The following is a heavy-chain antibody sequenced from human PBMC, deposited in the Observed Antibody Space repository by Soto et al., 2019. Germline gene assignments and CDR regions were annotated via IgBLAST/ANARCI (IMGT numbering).Heavy chain of an antibody. Sequence: WETLSLTCTVSGGSISSYYWSWIRQPPGKGLEWIGYIYYSGSTNYNPSLKSRVTISVDTSKNQFSLKLSSVTAADTAVYYCARDRPYYYDSSGYYYVFDYWGQGTLVTVSS. CDR1: GGSISSYY. CDR2: IYYSGST. CDR3: ARDRPYYYDSSGYYYVFDY. V-gene: IGHV4-59*01. J-gene: IGHJ4*02. D-gene: IGHD3-22*01.